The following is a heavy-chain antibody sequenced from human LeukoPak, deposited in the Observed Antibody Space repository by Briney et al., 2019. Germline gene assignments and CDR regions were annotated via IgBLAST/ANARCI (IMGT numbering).Heavy chain of an antibody. D-gene: IGHD4-11*01. Sequence: SETLSLTCAVYGGSFSGYYWSWIRQPPGKGLEWIGEINHSGSTNYNPSLKSRVTISVDTSKNQFSLKLSSVTAADTAVYYCARDQPDYSSYYMDVWGKGTTVTVSS. CDR3: ARDQPDYSSYYMDV. CDR1: GGSFSGYY. V-gene: IGHV4-34*01. CDR2: INHSGST. J-gene: IGHJ6*03.